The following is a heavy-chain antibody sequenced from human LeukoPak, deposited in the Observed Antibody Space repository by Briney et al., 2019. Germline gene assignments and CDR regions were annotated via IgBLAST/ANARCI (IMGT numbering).Heavy chain of an antibody. CDR1: GFTFSSHG. J-gene: IGHJ4*02. CDR3: AEGGWNFFFDY. V-gene: IGHV3-23*01. Sequence: GGSLRLSCAASGFTFSSHGMNWVRQAPGKGLEWVSGITGGGTTYYADSVRGRVTISRDNSKNTLYLQMNSLRAEDTAVYYCAEGGWNFFFDYWGQGTLVTVSS. D-gene: IGHD1-7*01. CDR2: ITGGGTT.